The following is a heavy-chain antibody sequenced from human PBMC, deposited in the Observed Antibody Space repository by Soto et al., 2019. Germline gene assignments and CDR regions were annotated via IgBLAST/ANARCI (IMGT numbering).Heavy chain of an antibody. Sequence: YDGSNENYADSVKGRFTISRDNSKNTLYLQMNSLRAEDTAVYYRTRRFSDGWYSDYWGQGTLVTVSS. V-gene: IGHV3-33*01. J-gene: IGHJ4*02. CDR3: TRRFSDGWYSDY. D-gene: IGHD6-19*01. CDR2: YDGSNE.